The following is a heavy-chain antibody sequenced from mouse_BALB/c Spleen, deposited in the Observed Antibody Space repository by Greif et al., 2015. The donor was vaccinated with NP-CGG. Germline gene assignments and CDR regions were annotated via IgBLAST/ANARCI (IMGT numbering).Heavy chain of an antibody. D-gene: IGHD1-1*01. V-gene: IGHV1-82*01. CDR2: IYPGDGDT. J-gene: IGHJ2*01. Sequence: VQLQQSGPELVKPGASVKISCKASGYAFSSSWMNWVKQRPGQGLEWIGRIYPGDGDTNYNGKFKGKATLTADKSSSTAYMQLSSLTSVDSAVYFCAREGDYYGSPFFDYWGQGTTLTVSS. CDR3: AREGDYYGSPFFDY. CDR1: GYAFSSSW.